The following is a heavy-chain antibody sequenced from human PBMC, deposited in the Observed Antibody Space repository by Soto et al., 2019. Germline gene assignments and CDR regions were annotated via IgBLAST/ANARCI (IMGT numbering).Heavy chain of an antibody. Sequence: GGSLRLSCAASGFTFSSYGMHWVRQAPGKGLEWVAVIWYDGSNKYYADSVKGRFTISRDNSKNTLYLQMNSLRAEDTAVYYCARMYYDFWSGYYPSGYYYMDVWGKGTTVTVSS. CDR2: IWYDGSNK. V-gene: IGHV3-33*01. D-gene: IGHD3-3*01. J-gene: IGHJ6*03. CDR1: GFTFSSYG. CDR3: ARMYYDFWSGYYPSGYYYMDV.